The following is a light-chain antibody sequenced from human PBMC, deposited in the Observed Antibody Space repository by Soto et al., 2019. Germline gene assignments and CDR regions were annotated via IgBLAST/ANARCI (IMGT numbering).Light chain of an antibody. CDR1: QAISNY. CDR2: GAK. V-gene: IGKV1-39*01. Sequence: HMPRSSSLLSAPVVDGHPNTYWASQAISNYLNWYQQKPGKAPNLLIFGAKTLQSGVPSRFSGSGYGTDFTLTITTLQPEDVGIYYCQQCHATPLTFGQGTRLEI. CDR3: QQCHATPLT. J-gene: IGKJ5*01.